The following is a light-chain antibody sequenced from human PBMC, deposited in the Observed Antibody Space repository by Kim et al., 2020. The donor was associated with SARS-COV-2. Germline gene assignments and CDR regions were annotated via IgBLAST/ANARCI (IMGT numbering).Light chain of an antibody. V-gene: IGLV3-19*01. CDR2: GKN. J-gene: IGLJ2*01. CDR3: NSRDSSGNLVV. CDR1: SLRSYY. Sequence: WGQTVRITCQGDSLRSYYASWYQQKPGQAPVLVIYGKNNRPSGIPDRFSGSSSGNTASLTITGAQAEDEADYYCNSRDSSGNLVVFGGGTQLTVL.